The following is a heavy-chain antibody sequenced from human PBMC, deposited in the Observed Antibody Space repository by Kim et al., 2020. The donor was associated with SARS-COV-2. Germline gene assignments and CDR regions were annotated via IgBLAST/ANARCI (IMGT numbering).Heavy chain of an antibody. Sequence: NGDTKYSQKFQGRVAITRDTSASTAYMELSSLRSEDTAVYFCARGGESGDWGQGTLVTVSS. D-gene: IGHD3-10*01. CDR3: ARGGESGD. CDR2: NGDT. J-gene: IGHJ4*02. V-gene: IGHV1-3*01.